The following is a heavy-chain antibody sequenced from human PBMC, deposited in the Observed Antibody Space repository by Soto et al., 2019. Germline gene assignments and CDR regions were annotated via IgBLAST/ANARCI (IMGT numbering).Heavy chain of an antibody. CDR3: ARAQARDSVNY. V-gene: IGHV4-31*03. CDR2: IYYSGST. Sequence: TSETLSLTCTVSGGSISSGGYYWSWIRQHPGKGLEWIGYIYYSGSTYYNPSLKSRVTISVDTSKNQFSLKLSSVTAADTAVYYCARAQARDSVNYWGQGTLVTVSS. D-gene: IGHD2-21*02. CDR1: GGSISSGGYY. J-gene: IGHJ4*02.